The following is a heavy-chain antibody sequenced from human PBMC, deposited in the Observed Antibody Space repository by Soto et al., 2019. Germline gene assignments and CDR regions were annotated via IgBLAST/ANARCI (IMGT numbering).Heavy chain of an antibody. J-gene: IGHJ4*02. CDR1: GFTFSSYS. CDR2: ISSSSSYI. D-gene: IGHD3-22*01. CDR3: AREAPSADYYDSSGYPYYFDY. Sequence: GGSLRLSCAASGFTFSSYSMNWVRQAPGKGLEWVSSISSSSSYIYYADSVKGRFTISRDNAKNSLYLQMNSLRAEDTAVYYCAREAPSADYYDSSGYPYYFDYWGQGTLVTVSS. V-gene: IGHV3-21*01.